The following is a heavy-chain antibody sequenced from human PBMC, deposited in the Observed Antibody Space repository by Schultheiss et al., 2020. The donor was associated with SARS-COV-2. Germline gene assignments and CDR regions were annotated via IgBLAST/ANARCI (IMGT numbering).Heavy chain of an antibody. CDR3: ASNYGSGQAYYYYGMDV. J-gene: IGHJ6*02. CDR2: ISYDGSNK. Sequence: GGSLRLSCAASGFSISNSDMNWVRQAPGKGLEWVAVISYDGSNKYYADSVKGRFTVSRDNSKSTLYLQMNSLRAEDTAVYYCASNYGSGQAYYYYGMDVWGQGTTVTVAS. CDR1: GFSISNSD. D-gene: IGHD3-10*01. V-gene: IGHV3-30*03.